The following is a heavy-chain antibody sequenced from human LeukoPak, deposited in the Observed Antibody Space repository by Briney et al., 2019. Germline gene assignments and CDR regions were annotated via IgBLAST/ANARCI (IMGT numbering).Heavy chain of an antibody. J-gene: IGHJ4*02. CDR2: INSDGSWT. CDR3: AKPQWELRGLTDH. D-gene: IGHD1-26*01. CDR1: GNYW. V-gene: IGHV3-74*01. Sequence: HPGGSLRLSCAASGNYWMHWVRQAPGKGLVWVSHINSDGSWTSYADSVKGRFTIPKDNAKNTVYLQMNSLRADDTAVYYCAKPQWELRGLTDHWGQGTLVTVSS.